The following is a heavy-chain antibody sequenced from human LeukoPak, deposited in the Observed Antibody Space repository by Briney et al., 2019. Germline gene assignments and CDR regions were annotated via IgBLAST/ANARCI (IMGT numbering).Heavy chain of an antibody. V-gene: IGHV3-33*06. Sequence: SCKASGGTFSSYAISWVRQAPGKGLEWVAVIWYDGSNKYYADSVKGRFTISRDNSKNTLYLQMNSLRAEDTAVYYCAKEPVSKSMRYYFDYWGQGTLVTVSS. CDR1: GGTFSSYA. D-gene: IGHD1-14*01. CDR2: IWYDGSNK. CDR3: AKEPVSKSMRYYFDY. J-gene: IGHJ4*02.